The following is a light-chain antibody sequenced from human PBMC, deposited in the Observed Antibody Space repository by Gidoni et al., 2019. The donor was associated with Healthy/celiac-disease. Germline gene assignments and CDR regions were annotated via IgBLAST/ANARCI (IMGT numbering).Light chain of an antibody. V-gene: IGKV1-39*01. J-gene: IGKJ4*01. CDR2: AAS. CDR3: QQSYSTPRT. CDR1: QSISSY. Sequence: DIQMTEDPSALSASVGDRVTITCRASQSISSYLNWYQQKPGKDPKLLIYAASSLQSGVPSRFSGSVSWTDFTLTIISLQPEYFATYYCQQSYSTPRTFAGXTQVAIK.